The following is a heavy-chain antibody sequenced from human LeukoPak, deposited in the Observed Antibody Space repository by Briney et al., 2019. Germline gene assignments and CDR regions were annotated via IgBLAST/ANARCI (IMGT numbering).Heavy chain of an antibody. CDR3: ARGRDWDYDFWSGPLGAFDI. Sequence: SETLSLTCTVSGVSMSNYYWSWIRQPPGRGLEWIGCISDSGKTNYNPSLRSRVTISVDTSKNQFSLKLSSVTAADTAVFYCARGRDWDYDFWSGPLGAFDIWGQGTMVTVSS. CDR1: GVSMSNYY. V-gene: IGHV4-59*01. CDR2: ISDSGKT. J-gene: IGHJ3*02. D-gene: IGHD3-3*01.